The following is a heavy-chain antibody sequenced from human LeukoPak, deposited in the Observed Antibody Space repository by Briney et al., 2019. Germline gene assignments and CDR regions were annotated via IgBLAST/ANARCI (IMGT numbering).Heavy chain of an antibody. CDR2: ISSNSGTI. Sequence: GGSLRLSCAASGFTFSTYSMNWVRQAPGKGLEWVSYISSNSGTIYQADSVKGRFTISRDNAKNSLYLHMNSLRAEDTAEYYCVRGRYGDGGDYWGQGALVTVSS. CDR3: VRGRYGDGGDY. D-gene: IGHD4-17*01. V-gene: IGHV3-48*04. CDR1: GFTFSTYS. J-gene: IGHJ4*02.